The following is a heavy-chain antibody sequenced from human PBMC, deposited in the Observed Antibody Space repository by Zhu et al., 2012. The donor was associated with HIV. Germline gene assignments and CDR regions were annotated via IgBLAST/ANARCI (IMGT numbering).Heavy chain of an antibody. J-gene: IGHJ2*01. CDR1: GGSFSGYY. CDR3: ARRYRRSGSYYNVAWYFDL. D-gene: IGHD3-10*01. Sequence: QVQFHQWGGGLLKPSETLSLTCAVSGGSFSGYYWSWIRQPPGKGLEWIGEINHSGSTNHNPSLKSRVTISIDTSKKQFSLKLTSVTAADTAVYYCARRYRRSGSYYNVAWYFDLWGLAPWSLSPQ. V-gene: IGHV4-34*01. CDR2: INHSGST.